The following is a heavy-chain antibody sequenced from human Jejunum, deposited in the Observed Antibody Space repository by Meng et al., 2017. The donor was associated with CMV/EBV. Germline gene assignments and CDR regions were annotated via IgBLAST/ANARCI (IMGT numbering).Heavy chain of an antibody. Sequence: GFAFSSYNMDWVRQAPGKGLVCVASITTTSRYIYYGDSVKGRFTVSRDNAQNSVYLQMNSLRAEDTAVYYCVRDRFGVITPDVFDIWGQGTMVTVSS. CDR2: ITTTSRYI. V-gene: IGHV3-21*06. CDR1: GFAFSSYN. D-gene: IGHD3-10*01. J-gene: IGHJ3*02. CDR3: VRDRFGVITPDVFDI.